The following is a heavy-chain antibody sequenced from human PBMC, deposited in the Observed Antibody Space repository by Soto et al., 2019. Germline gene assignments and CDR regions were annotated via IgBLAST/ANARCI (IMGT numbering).Heavy chain of an antibody. Sequence: GESLKISCKGSGYSFTSYWIGWVRQMPGKGLEWMGIIYPGDSDTRYSPAFQGQVTISADKSISTAYLQWSSLKASDTAMYYCARHVGYDILPGSGDNWFDPWGQGTLVTVSS. J-gene: IGHJ5*02. V-gene: IGHV5-51*01. D-gene: IGHD3-9*01. CDR3: ARHVGYDILPGSGDNWFDP. CDR1: GYSFTSYW. CDR2: IYPGDSDT.